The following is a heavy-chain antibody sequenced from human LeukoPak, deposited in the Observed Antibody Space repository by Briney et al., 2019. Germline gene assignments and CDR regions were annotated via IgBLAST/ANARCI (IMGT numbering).Heavy chain of an antibody. CDR3: ARGRPTRYGSGSYYNVRGAFDI. CDR2: VYHLGTT. Sequence: PSETLSLTCAVYGGSFDSYYWTWVRQPPGKGLEWIGEVYHLGTTAYNPSLESRVTISVDTSKNQFSLKLSSVTAADTAVYYCARGRPTRYGSGSYYNVRGAFDIWGQGTMVTVSS. V-gene: IGHV4-34*01. J-gene: IGHJ3*02. D-gene: IGHD3-10*01. CDR1: GGSFDSYY.